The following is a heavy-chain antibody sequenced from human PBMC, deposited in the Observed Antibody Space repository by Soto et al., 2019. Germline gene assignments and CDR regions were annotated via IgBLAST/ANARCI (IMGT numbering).Heavy chain of an antibody. J-gene: IGHJ6*02. Sequence: GGSLRLSCAASGFPFSSYGMHWVRQAPGKGLEWVAVIWYDGSNKYYADSVKGRFTISRDNSKNTLYLQMNSLRAEDTAVYYCARGDYDFWSGYSNHYYYYYGMDVWGQGTTVTVSS. CDR1: GFPFSSYG. D-gene: IGHD3-3*01. V-gene: IGHV3-33*01. CDR2: IWYDGSNK. CDR3: ARGDYDFWSGYSNHYYYYYGMDV.